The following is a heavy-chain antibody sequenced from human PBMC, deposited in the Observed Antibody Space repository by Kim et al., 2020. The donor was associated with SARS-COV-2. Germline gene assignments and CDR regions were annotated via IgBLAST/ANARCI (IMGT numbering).Heavy chain of an antibody. CDR2: INHSGST. V-gene: IGHV4-34*01. J-gene: IGHJ6*02. D-gene: IGHD2-15*01. CDR3: ARRRRMGCSGGSCLHYYYGMDV. CDR1: GGSFSGYY. Sequence: SETLSLTCAVYGGSFSGYYWSWIRQPPGKGLAWIGEINHSGSTNYNPSLKSRVTISVDTSKNQFSLKLSSVTAADTAVYYCARRRRMGCSGGSCLHYYYGMDVWGHATTVTVSS.